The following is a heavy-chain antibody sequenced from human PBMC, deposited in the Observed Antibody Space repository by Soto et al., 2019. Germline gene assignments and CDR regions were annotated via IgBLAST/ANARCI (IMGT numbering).Heavy chain of an antibody. CDR3: AKETEWTVDY. D-gene: IGHD3-3*01. Sequence: EVQLLESGGEMVQPGGSLRLSCAASGFGFSYFAMSWVRQAPGKGLEWVSSISESGGATYYADSVKGRFTISRDNSKSTLYLHMSSLRAEDTAIYFCAKETEWTVDYRGQGTLVTVSS. J-gene: IGHJ4*02. CDR2: ISESGGAT. V-gene: IGHV3-23*01. CDR1: GFGFSYFA.